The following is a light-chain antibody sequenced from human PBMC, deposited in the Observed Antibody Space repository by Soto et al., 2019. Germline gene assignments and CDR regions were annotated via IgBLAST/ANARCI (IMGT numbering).Light chain of an antibody. CDR3: QQYKSQCT. Sequence: DIQMTQSPSTLSASVGDRVIITCRASQRISSWLAWYQQKPGKAPKLLIYDASSLEGGVPSRFSGSGSGTEFTLTISSLQPDDFATYYCQQYKSQCTFGQGTKLEIK. CDR1: QRISSW. CDR2: DAS. J-gene: IGKJ2*02. V-gene: IGKV1-5*01.